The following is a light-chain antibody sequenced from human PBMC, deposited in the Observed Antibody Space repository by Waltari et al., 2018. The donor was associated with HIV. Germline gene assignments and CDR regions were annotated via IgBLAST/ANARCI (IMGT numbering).Light chain of an antibody. CDR2: DNH. CDR1: PSNIGHNF. CDR3: GTWDTSLNAGV. J-gene: IGLJ2*01. Sequence: QSVLTQPPAVSAAPGQKVTISCSGTPSNIGHNFVCWYQKLPGTAPKLLIFDNHKRPSGGAYRFSASKSATSATLDITGLHTGDEAEYYCGTWDTSLNAGVFGGGTKVSVL. V-gene: IGLV1-51*01.